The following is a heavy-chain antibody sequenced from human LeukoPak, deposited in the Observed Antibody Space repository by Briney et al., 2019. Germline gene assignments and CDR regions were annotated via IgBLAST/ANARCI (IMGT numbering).Heavy chain of an antibody. CDR3: ARESRGYSYGYDY. D-gene: IGHD5-18*01. CDR2: IYTSGST. CDR1: GGSLSSGSYY. Sequence: PSETLSLTCTVSGGSLSSGSYYWRWLRQPAGKGLEWIGRIYTSGSTNYNPSLKSRVTISVDTSKNQFSLKLSSVTATDTAVYYCARESRGYSYGYDYWGQGTLVTVSS. J-gene: IGHJ4*02. V-gene: IGHV4-61*02.